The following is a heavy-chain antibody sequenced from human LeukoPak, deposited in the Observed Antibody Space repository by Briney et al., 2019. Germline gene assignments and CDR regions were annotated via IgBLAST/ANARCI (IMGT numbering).Heavy chain of an antibody. CDR1: GFTFSSYG. CDR3: AKELSWLAPLDY. CDR2: ISYDGTNK. Sequence: GGSLRLSCAASGFTFSSYGMHWVRQAPGKGLEWVTIISYDGTNKYYADSVKGRFTISRDNSKNTLYLQMNSLRPEDTAVYYCAKELSWLAPLDYWGQGTLVTVSS. D-gene: IGHD3-16*02. J-gene: IGHJ4*02. V-gene: IGHV3-30*18.